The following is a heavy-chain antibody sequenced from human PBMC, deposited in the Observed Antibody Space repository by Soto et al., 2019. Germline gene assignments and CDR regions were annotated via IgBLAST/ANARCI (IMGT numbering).Heavy chain of an antibody. Sequence: QVQLVQSGAEVKKPGSSVKVSCKASGGTFSSYAISWVRQAPGQGLEWMGGIIPIFGTANYAQKFQGRVTIAADESTSTAYMELSSLRSEDTAVYYCARVWCSGGSCDSVEGYYYYGMDVWGQGTTVTVSS. V-gene: IGHV1-69*01. D-gene: IGHD2-15*01. J-gene: IGHJ6*02. CDR3: ARVWCSGGSCDSVEGYYYYGMDV. CDR1: GGTFSSYA. CDR2: IIPIFGTA.